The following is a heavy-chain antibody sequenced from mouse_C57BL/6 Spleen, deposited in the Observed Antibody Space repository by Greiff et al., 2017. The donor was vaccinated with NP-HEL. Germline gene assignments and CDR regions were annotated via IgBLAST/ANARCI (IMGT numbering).Heavy chain of an antibody. CDR1: GFTFSSYA. D-gene: IGHD6-1*01. J-gene: IGHJ3*01. CDR2: ISDGGSYT. Sequence: EVMLVESGGGLVKPGGSLKLSCAASGFTFSSYAMSWVRQTPEKRLEWVATISDGGSYTYYPDNVKGRFTISRDNAKNNLYLQMSHLKSEDTAMYYCARDGRSLAWFAYWGQGTLVTVSA. CDR3: ARDGRSLAWFAY. V-gene: IGHV5-4*01.